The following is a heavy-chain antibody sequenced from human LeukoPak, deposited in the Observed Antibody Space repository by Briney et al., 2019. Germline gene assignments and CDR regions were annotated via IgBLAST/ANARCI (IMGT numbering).Heavy chain of an antibody. V-gene: IGHV3-48*01. CDR1: AFTFSDYS. CDR3: ARDRLTSGSYFFDY. Sequence: GGSLRLSCAASAFTFSDYSMNWVRQAPGKGLEWSSYISGRSSTIYYADSVRGRFTISRDNAKNSMYLQMNSLRAEDTAVYCCARDRLTSGSYFFDYWGQGTLVTVSS. J-gene: IGHJ4*02. D-gene: IGHD1-26*01. CDR2: ISGRSSTI.